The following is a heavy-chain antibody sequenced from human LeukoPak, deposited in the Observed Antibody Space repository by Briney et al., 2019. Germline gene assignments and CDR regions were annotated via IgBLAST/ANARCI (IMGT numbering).Heavy chain of an antibody. V-gene: IGHV7-4-1*02. CDR1: GYTFTSYA. CDR3: ARVVRDVVVPAAIDGTNWFDP. D-gene: IGHD2-2*01. CDR2: INTNTGNP. Sequence: ASVKVSCKASGYTFTSYAMSWVRQAPGQGLEWMGWINTNTGNPTYAQGFTGRFVFSLDTSVSTAYLQISSLKAEDTAVYYCARVVRDVVVPAAIDGTNWFDPWGQGTLVTVSS. J-gene: IGHJ5*02.